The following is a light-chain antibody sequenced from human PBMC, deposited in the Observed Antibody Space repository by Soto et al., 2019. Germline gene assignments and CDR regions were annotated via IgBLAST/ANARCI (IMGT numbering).Light chain of an antibody. CDR3: HQRQSWPRT. J-gene: IGKJ1*01. Sequence: EIVLTQSPATLSSSPGDRVTLSCRASQYINTRLAWYQHRPGQAPRLLIYHTSIRAAGIPARFSASGSGTDFTLTISDVQPEDFALYYCHQRQSWPRTFGQGTKVDI. CDR2: HTS. V-gene: IGKV3-11*01. CDR1: QYINTR.